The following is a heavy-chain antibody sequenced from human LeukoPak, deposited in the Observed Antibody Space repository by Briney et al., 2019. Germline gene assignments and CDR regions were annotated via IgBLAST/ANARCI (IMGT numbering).Heavy chain of an antibody. J-gene: IGHJ5*02. Sequence: SETLSLTCTVSGGSISTYYWSWIRQPPGKGLEWIGYIYYTGSTSYNPSLKSRVTMSLDASKNQFTLELNSVTPADTAVYYCARGGNYWPQWWFDPWGRGTLVSVSS. CDR1: GGSISTYY. CDR2: IYYTGST. V-gene: IGHV4-59*01. D-gene: IGHD1-26*01. CDR3: ARGGNYWPQWWFDP.